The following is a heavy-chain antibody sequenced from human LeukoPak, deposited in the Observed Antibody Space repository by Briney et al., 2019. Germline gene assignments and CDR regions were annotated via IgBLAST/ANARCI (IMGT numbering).Heavy chain of an antibody. CDR3: ARQTRTSVPRYCSSTSCYGLLDY. V-gene: IGHV5-51*01. CDR1: GYSFTSYW. CDR2: IYPGDSDT. Sequence: PGESLKISCKGSGYSFTSYWIGWVRQMPGKGLEWMASIYPGDSDTRYSPSFQGQVTISADKSISTAYLQWSNLKASDTAIYYCARQTRTSVPRYCSSTSCYGLLDYWGQGTLVTVSS. J-gene: IGHJ4*02. D-gene: IGHD2-2*01.